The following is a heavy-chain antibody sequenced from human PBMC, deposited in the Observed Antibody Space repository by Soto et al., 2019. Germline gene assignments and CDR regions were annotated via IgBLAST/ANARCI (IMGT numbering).Heavy chain of an antibody. CDR3: ARVTGGDYYYYFHY. CDR1: GGSISSGGYY. D-gene: IGHD4-17*01. CDR2: IYYSGST. J-gene: IGHJ4*02. Sequence: SETLSLTCTVSGGSISSGGYYWSWIRQHPGKGLEWIGYIYYSGSTYYNPSLKSRVTISVDTSKNQFSLKLSSVTAADTAVYYCARVTGGDYYYYFHYGGQGTLVTVSS. V-gene: IGHV4-31*03.